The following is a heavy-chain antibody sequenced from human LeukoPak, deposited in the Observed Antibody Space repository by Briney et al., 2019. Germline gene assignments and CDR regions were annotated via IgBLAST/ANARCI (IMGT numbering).Heavy chain of an antibody. CDR2: ISSSGSTI. CDR3: ARAAAMIGREYYFDY. CDR1: GFTFSSYE. V-gene: IGHV3-48*03. Sequence: PGGSLRLSCAASGFTFSSYEMNWVRQAPGKGLEWVSYISSSGSTIYYADSVKGRFTISRDSAKNSLYLQMYSLRAEDTAVYYCARAAAMIGREYYFDYWGQGTLVTVSS. D-gene: IGHD3-22*01. J-gene: IGHJ4*02.